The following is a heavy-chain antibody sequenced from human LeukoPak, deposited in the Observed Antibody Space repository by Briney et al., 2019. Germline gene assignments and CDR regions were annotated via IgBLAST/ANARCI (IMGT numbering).Heavy chain of an antibody. CDR2: ISSSSSTI. V-gene: IGHV3-48*01. J-gene: IGHJ4*02. D-gene: IGHD3-3*01. CDR1: GFTFSSYW. CDR3: ARDFRGGYDFWSGYYTPYYFDY. Sequence: GGSLRLSCAPSGFTFSSYWMHWVRQAPGKGLEWVSYISSSSSTIYYADSVKGRFTISRDNAKNSLYLQMNSLRAEDTAVYYCARDFRGGYDFWSGYYTPYYFDYWGQGTLVTVSS.